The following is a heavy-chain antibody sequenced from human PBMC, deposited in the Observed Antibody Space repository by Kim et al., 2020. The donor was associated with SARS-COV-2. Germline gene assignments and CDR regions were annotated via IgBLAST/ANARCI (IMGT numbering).Heavy chain of an antibody. CDR2: MNPNSGNT. D-gene: IGHD4-17*01. J-gene: IGHJ4*02. CDR3: ARVDRRVTTPYNLKY. Sequence: ASVKVSCKASGYAFTSYDINWVRQTTGQGLEWMGWMNPNSGNTGYAQKFQGRVTMTRNTSISTAYMELSSLRSEDTAVYYCARVDRRVTTPYNLKYWGQGTLVTVSS. V-gene: IGHV1-8*01. CDR1: GYAFTSYD.